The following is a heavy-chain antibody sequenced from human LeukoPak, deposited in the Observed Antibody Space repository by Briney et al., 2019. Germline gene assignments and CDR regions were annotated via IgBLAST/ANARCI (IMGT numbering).Heavy chain of an antibody. V-gene: IGHV3-48*03. J-gene: IGHJ6*03. CDR3: AREGGAAAGTDYYYYMDV. D-gene: IGHD6-13*01. CDR2: ISSSGSTI. CDR1: GFTFSSYE. Sequence: GGSLRLSCAASGFTFSSYEMNWVRQAPGKGLEWVSYISSSGSTIYYADSVKGRFTISRDNAKNSLYLQMNSLRAEDTAVYYCAREGGAAAGTDYYYYMDVWGKGTTVTVSS.